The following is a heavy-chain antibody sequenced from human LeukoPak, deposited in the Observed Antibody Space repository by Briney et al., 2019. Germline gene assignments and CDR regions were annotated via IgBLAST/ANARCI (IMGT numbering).Heavy chain of an antibody. D-gene: IGHD1-26*01. J-gene: IGHJ3*02. CDR3: AKDSAVSGSYPDASDI. CDR1: GVTFSSYG. Sequence: PGGSLRLSCVVSGVTFSSYGMHWVRQAPGKGLEWVAFIRYDGSNEYYIDSVKGRFTLSRDNSKNTLYLQMNSLRAEDTAVYYCAKDSAVSGSYPDASDIWGQGTMVTVSS. CDR2: IRYDGSNE. V-gene: IGHV3-30*02.